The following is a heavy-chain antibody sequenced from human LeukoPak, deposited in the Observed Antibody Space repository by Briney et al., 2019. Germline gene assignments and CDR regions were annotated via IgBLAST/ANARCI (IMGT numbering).Heavy chain of an antibody. CDR2: ICYSGTT. Sequence: PSETLSLTCTVSGASISSGGYCWSWIRQHPGKGLEWIGYICYSGTTCYNPSLKSRVTISVDMSENQFSLKLSSVTAADTAVYYCANYGAGTYRFDPWGQGTLVTVSS. CDR3: ANYGAGTYRFDP. D-gene: IGHD3-10*01. CDR1: GASISSGGYC. J-gene: IGHJ5*02. V-gene: IGHV4-31*03.